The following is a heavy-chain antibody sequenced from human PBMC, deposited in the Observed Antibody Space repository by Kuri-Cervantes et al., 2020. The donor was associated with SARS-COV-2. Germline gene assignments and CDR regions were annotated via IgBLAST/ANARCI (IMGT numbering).Heavy chain of an antibody. J-gene: IGHJ4*02. Sequence: GESLKISCAASGFTFSDYYMSWIRQAPGKGLEWVSYISSSGSTIYYADSVKGRFTISRDNAKNSLYLQMNCLRAEDTAVYYCARGGTGIAAAGTGPLNSWGQGTLVTVSS. CDR3: ARGGTGIAAAGTGPLNS. D-gene: IGHD6-13*01. CDR2: ISSSGSTI. V-gene: IGHV3-11*04. CDR1: GFTFSDYY.